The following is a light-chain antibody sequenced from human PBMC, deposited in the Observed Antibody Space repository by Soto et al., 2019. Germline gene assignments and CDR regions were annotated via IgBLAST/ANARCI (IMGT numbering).Light chain of an antibody. V-gene: IGKV3-15*01. J-gene: IGKJ2*01. CDR1: QSVSRN. Sequence: EIVMTQSPATLSVSPGERATLSCRASQSVSRNLAWDQQKPGQAPRLLIYAASTRATGIPARFSGSGSGTEFTLTISSLQSEDFAVYYCQQYNNWPYTFGQGTKLEIK. CDR3: QQYNNWPYT. CDR2: AAS.